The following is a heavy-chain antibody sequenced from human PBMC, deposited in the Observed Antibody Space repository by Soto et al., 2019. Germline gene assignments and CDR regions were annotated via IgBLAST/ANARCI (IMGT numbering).Heavy chain of an antibody. J-gene: IGHJ6*02. V-gene: IGHV3-23*01. D-gene: IGHD3-22*01. Sequence: GGSLRLSCAASGFTFSSYAMSWVRQAPGKGLEWVSAISGSGGSTYYADSVKGRFTISRDNSKNTLYLQMNSLRAEDTAVYYCAKDRLLTMIVVVITSPLHYGMDVWGQGTTVTVSS. CDR2: ISGSGGST. CDR1: GFTFSSYA. CDR3: AKDRLLTMIVVVITSPLHYGMDV.